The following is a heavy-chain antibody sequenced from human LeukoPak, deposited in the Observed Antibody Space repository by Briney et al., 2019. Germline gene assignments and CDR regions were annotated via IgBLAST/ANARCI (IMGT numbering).Heavy chain of an antibody. V-gene: IGHV3-9*01. CDR2: ISWNSGSI. CDR1: GFTFDDYA. J-gene: IGHJ3*02. Sequence: GGSLRLACAASGFTFDDYAMHWVRQAPGKGLEWVSGISWNSGSIGYADSVKGRFTMSRDNAKNSLYLQMNSLRDEDTDLYHCARVPYYYDSSGKMAFDIWGQGTMVTVSS. D-gene: IGHD3-22*01. CDR3: ARVPYYYDSSGKMAFDI.